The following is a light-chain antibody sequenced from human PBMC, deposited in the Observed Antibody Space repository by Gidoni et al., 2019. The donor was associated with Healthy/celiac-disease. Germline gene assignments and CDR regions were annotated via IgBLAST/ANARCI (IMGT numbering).Light chain of an antibody. CDR3: QQYDNPLIT. J-gene: IGKJ5*01. Sequence: DIQMTQSPSSLSASVGDRVTITCQASQDISNYLNWYQQKPGKAPKLLIYDASNLETGVPSRFSGSGSGTDFTFTISSLQPEDIATYYCQQYDNPLITFXQXTRLXIK. CDR2: DAS. V-gene: IGKV1-33*01. CDR1: QDISNY.